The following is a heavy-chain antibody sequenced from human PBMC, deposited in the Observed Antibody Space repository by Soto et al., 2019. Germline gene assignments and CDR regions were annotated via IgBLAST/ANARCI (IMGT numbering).Heavy chain of an antibody. D-gene: IGHD3-10*01. Sequence: SETLSLTCTLSGGSISSSSYYWGWIRQPPGKGLEWIGSIYYSGSTYYNPSLKSRVTISVDTSKNQFSLKLSSVTAADTAVYYCARLMARGWFDPWGQGTLVTVSS. CDR3: ARLMARGWFDP. V-gene: IGHV4-39*01. J-gene: IGHJ5*02. CDR2: IYYSGST. CDR1: GGSISSSSYY.